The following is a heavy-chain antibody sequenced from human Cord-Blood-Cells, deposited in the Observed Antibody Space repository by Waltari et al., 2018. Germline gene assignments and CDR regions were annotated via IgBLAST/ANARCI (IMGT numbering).Heavy chain of an antibody. CDR2: IKQDGSEK. CDR1: GFAISSYW. CDR3: AREESSSWPNWFDP. V-gene: IGHV3-7*01. D-gene: IGHD6-13*01. Sequence: DVQLVESGGGLVQPGGSIRLSCAASGFAISSYWMNWGRRAQGKWLEWVANIKQDGSEKYYVDSVKGRFTISRDNAKNSLYLQMNSLRAEDTAVYYCAREESSSWPNWFDPWGQGTLVTVSS. J-gene: IGHJ5*02.